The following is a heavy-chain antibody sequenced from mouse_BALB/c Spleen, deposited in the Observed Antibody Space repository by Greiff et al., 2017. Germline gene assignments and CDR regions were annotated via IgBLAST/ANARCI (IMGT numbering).Heavy chain of an antibody. CDR1: GYAFTNYL. D-gene: IGHD1-1*01. CDR2: INPGSGGT. CDR3: ARRGGLLNAMDY. V-gene: IGHV1-54*01. Sequence: QVQLQQSGAELVRPGTSVKVSCKASGYAFTNYLIEWVKQRPGQGLEWIGVINPGSGGTNYNEKFKGKATLTADKSSSTAYMQLSSLTSDDSAVYFCARRGGLLNAMDYWGQGTSVTVSS. J-gene: IGHJ4*01.